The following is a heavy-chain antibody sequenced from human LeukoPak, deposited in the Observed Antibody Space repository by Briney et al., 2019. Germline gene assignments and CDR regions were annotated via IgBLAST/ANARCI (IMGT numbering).Heavy chain of an antibody. CDR1: GYTFTGYY. V-gene: IGHV1-2*02. J-gene: IGHJ4*02. CDR3: ARGGEGAAIDYFDY. CDR2: INPNSGGT. D-gene: IGHD3-10*01. Sequence: ASVKVSCKASGYTFTGYYMHWVRQAPGQGLEWMGWINPNSGGTNYAQKFQGTVTMTRGTSISTAYMELSRLRSDDTAVYYCARGGEGAAIDYFDYWGQGTLVTVSS.